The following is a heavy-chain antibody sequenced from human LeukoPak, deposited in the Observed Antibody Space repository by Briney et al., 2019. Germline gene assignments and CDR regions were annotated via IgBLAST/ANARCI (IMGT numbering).Heavy chain of an antibody. Sequence: GGSLRFSCAASGFTFSSYWMSWVRQAPGKGLEGVANIKQDGSEKYYVDSVKGRFTISRDNAKNSLYLQMNSLRAEDTAVYYCARDWVRSSCTDWGQGTLVTVSS. CDR2: IKQDGSEK. J-gene: IGHJ4*02. V-gene: IGHV3-7*01. D-gene: IGHD6-13*01. CDR1: GFTFSSYW. CDR3: ARDWVRSSCTD.